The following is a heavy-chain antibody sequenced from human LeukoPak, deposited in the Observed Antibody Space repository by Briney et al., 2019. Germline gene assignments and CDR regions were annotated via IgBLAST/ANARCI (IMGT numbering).Heavy chain of an antibody. Sequence: ASVKVSCKASGYTFTGYYMHWVRQAPGQGLEWMGWINPNSGGTNYAQKFQGRATMTRDTSISTAYMELSRLRSDDTAVYYCARRAPTKTIYSYGTFDYWGQGTLVTVSS. D-gene: IGHD5-18*01. J-gene: IGHJ4*02. V-gene: IGHV1-2*02. CDR3: ARRAPTKTIYSYGTFDY. CDR1: GYTFTGYY. CDR2: INPNSGGT.